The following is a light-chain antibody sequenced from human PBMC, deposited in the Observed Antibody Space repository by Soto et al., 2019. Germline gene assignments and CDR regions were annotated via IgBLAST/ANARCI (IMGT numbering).Light chain of an antibody. J-gene: IGLJ2*01. CDR2: DVN. V-gene: IGLV2-14*01. CDR3: HSFTRSGTVGL. CDR1: SSDVGGYKY. Sequence: QSVLTQPASVSGSPGQSITISCTGISSDVGGYKYVSWYQQHPGKAPKLMLYDVNNRPSGVSNRFSGSKSGNTASLTISGLQAEDEADYYCHSFTRSGTVGLFGGGTKLTVL.